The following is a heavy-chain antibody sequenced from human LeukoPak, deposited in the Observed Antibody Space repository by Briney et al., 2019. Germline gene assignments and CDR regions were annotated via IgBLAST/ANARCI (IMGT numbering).Heavy chain of an antibody. Sequence: ASVKVSCKASGYTFTSYDINWVRQATGQGLEWMGWMNPNSGNTGYAQKFQGRVTMTRNTSISTAYMELSSLRSEDTAMYYCARSHYYGSGSYYNNYGMDVWGQGTTVTVSS. CDR1: GYTFTSYD. CDR2: MNPNSGNT. J-gene: IGHJ6*02. V-gene: IGHV1-8*01. D-gene: IGHD3-10*01. CDR3: ARSHYYGSGSYYNNYGMDV.